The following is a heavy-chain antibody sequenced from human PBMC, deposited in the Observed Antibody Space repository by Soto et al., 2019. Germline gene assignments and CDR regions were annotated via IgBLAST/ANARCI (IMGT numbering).Heavy chain of an antibody. CDR2: ISGSGGST. V-gene: IGHV3-23*01. CDR3: AKSTKPHDIAAADFDY. J-gene: IGHJ4*02. D-gene: IGHD6-13*01. CDR1: GFTFSSYA. Sequence: GGSLRLSCAASGFTFSSYAMSWVRQAPGKGLEWVSAISGSGGSTYYADSVKGRFTIPRDNSKNTLYLQMNSLRAEDTAVYYCAKSTKPHDIAAADFDYWGQGTLVTVSS.